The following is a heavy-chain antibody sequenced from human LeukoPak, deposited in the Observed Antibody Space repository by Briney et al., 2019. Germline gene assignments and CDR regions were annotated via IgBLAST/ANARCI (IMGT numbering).Heavy chain of an antibody. CDR3: ARDGPIPEEHGDYAIGLRRFDY. V-gene: IGHV3-30-3*01. Sequence: AGGSLRLSCAASGFTFSSYAMHWVRQAPGKGLEWVAVISYDGSNKYYADSVKGRFTISRDNSKKTLYLQMNSPRGEDTAVYYCARDGPIPEEHGDYAIGLRRFDYWGQGTLVTVSS. CDR1: GFTFSSYA. D-gene: IGHD4-17*01. J-gene: IGHJ4*02. CDR2: ISYDGSNK.